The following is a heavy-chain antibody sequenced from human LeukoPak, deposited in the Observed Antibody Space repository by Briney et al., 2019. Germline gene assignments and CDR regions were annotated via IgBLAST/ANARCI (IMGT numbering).Heavy chain of an antibody. V-gene: IGHV4-34*01. CDR2: INHSGST. D-gene: IGHD3-16*01. CDR1: GGSFSGYY. CDR3: ASGGGLAPPFDY. Sequence: SETLSLTCAVYGGSFSGYYWSWIRQPLGKGLEWIGEINHSGSTNYNPSLKSRVTISVDTSKNQFSLKLSSVTAADTAVYYCASGGGLAPPFDYWGQGTLVTVSS. J-gene: IGHJ4*02.